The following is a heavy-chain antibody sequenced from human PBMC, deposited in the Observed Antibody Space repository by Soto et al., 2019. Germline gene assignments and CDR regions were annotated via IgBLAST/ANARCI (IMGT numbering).Heavy chain of an antibody. Sequence: QITLKESGPTLVKPTQTLTLTCAFSGFSLGTSGVGVGWIRQPPGKALEWLALIYWDDDKRYSPSLKSRLTITKDTSKNQVVLTMTNMDPVDTATYYCAHRRPNYYDSSGYYYLGDAFDIWGQGTMVTVSS. V-gene: IGHV2-5*02. CDR3: AHRRPNYYDSSGYYYLGDAFDI. J-gene: IGHJ3*02. D-gene: IGHD3-22*01. CDR2: IYWDDDK. CDR1: GFSLGTSGVG.